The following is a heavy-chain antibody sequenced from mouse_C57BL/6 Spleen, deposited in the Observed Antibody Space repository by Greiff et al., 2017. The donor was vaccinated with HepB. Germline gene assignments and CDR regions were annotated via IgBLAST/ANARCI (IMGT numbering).Heavy chain of an antibody. Sequence: VQLQQSGAELVKPGASVKISCKASGYAFSSYWMNWVKQRPGKGLEWIEQIYPGDGDTNYNGKFKGKATLTADKSSSTAYMQLSSLTSEDSAVYFCARNPTTVALDYWGQGTTLTVSS. CDR1: GYAFSSYW. CDR2: IYPGDGDT. V-gene: IGHV1-80*01. J-gene: IGHJ2*01. CDR3: ARNPTTVALDY. D-gene: IGHD1-1*01.